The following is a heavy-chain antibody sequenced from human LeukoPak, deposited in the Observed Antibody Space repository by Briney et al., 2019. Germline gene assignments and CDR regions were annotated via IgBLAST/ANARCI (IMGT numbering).Heavy chain of an antibody. V-gene: IGHV4-34*01. Sequence: SETLSLTCAVYGGSFSGYYWSWIRQPPGKGLEWIGEINHSGSTNYNPSLKSRVTISVDTSKNQFSLKLGSVTAADTAVYYCARASVDYVWGSYRYLNDYWGQGTLVTVSS. CDR3: ARASVDYVWGSYRYLNDY. CDR2: INHSGST. J-gene: IGHJ4*02. CDR1: GGSFSGYY. D-gene: IGHD3-16*02.